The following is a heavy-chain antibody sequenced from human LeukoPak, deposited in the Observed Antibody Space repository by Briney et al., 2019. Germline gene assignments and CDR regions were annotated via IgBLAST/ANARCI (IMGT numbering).Heavy chain of an antibody. D-gene: IGHD1-26*01. Sequence: SGTLSLTCAVSGGSITSSKWWSWVRQSSRKGLEWIGEISHSGAANHNPSLKSRVTISVDKSKNKFSLELTSVTAADTAVYYCARHQMGANTFDYWGRGTLVTVSS. CDR2: ISHSGAA. CDR1: GGSITSSKW. CDR3: ARHQMGANTFDY. V-gene: IGHV4-4*02. J-gene: IGHJ4*02.